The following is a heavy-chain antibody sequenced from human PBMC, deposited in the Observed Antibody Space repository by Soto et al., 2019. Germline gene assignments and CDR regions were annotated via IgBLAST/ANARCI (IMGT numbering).Heavy chain of an antibody. CDR3: ASCTSGWTDFFAC. CDR2: ISSSGRTT. V-gene: IGHV3-48*03. J-gene: IGHJ4*02. D-gene: IGHD6-19*01. CDR1: GFSFSGYE. Sequence: GGSLRLSCAASGFSFSGYEMYWVRQAPGKGLEWVSYISSSGRTTYYADSVKGRFTISRDNAKNSLNLQMNSLRAEDTAVYYCASCTSGWTDFFACRAQGTPVTVSA.